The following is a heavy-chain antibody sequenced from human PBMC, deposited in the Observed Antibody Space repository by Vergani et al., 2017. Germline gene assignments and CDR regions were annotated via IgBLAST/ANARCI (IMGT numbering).Heavy chain of an antibody. CDR2: IYSGGST. J-gene: IGHJ6*02. D-gene: IGHD2/OR15-2a*01. CDR3: AGDHSTWGKYYYYYGMDV. Sequence: EVQLVESGGGLIQPGGSLRLSCAASGFTVSSNYMSWVRQAPGKGLEWVSVIYSGGSTYYAASVKGRFTISRDNSKNTLYLQMNSLRAEDTAVYYCAGDHSTWGKYYYYYGMDVWGQATTVTVSS. CDR1: GFTVSSNY. V-gene: IGHV3-53*01.